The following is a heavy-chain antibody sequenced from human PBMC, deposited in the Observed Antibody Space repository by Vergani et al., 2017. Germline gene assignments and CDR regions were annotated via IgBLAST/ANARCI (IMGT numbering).Heavy chain of an antibody. J-gene: IGHJ4*02. Sequence: EVQLLESGGGLVQPGGSLRLSCAASGFTFSSYAMSWVRQAPGKGLEWVSAISGSGGSTYYADSVKGRFTISRDNSKNTRYLQMNSLRAEYTAVYYCAKLGVAVWFEADYWGQGTLVTVSS. CDR2: ISGSGGST. D-gene: IGHD6-19*01. CDR1: GFTFSSYA. CDR3: AKLGVAVWFEADY. V-gene: IGHV3-23*01.